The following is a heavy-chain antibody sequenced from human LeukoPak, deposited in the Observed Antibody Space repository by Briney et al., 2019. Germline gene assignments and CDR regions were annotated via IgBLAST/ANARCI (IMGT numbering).Heavy chain of an antibody. D-gene: IGHD6-13*01. V-gene: IGHV4-31*03. CDR1: RVSISSGGYY. Sequence: PSETLSLTCTVSRVSISSGGYYWSWIRQHPGKGLEWIGYIYYSGNTHYNPSLKSRVTISVDTSKNQFSLKLSSVTAADTAVYYCARGSTSWYVYWGQGTLVTVSS. J-gene: IGHJ4*02. CDR2: IYYSGNT. CDR3: ARGSTSWYVY.